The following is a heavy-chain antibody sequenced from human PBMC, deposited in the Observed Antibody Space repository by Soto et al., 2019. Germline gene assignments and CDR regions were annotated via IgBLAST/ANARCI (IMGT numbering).Heavy chain of an antibody. D-gene: IGHD6-19*01. CDR1: GFTFSSYA. CDR2: ISYDGINN. J-gene: IGHJ4*02. Sequence: QVHLVESGGGVVQPGRSLRLSCAASGFTFSSYAMHWLRQAPGKGLEWVALISYDGINNYYADSVKGRFTISRDNSKNTLYLQMNSLRAEDTAVYYCASDASSGWSGDYWGQGTLVTVSS. CDR3: ASDASSGWSGDY. V-gene: IGHV3-30-3*01.